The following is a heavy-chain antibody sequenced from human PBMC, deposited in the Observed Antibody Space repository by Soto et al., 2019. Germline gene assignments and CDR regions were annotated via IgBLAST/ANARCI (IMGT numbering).Heavy chain of an antibody. J-gene: IGHJ5*02. CDR3: ASAVPAAIVPTDWFDP. V-gene: IGHV4-34*01. CDR2: INHSGST. D-gene: IGHD2-2*02. CDR1: GGSFSGYY. Sequence: LSLTCAVYGGSFSGYYWSWFRQPPGKGLEWIGEINHSGSTNYNPSLKSRVTISLDTSKNQFSLKLSSVTAADTAVYYCASAVPAAIVPTDWFDPWGQGTLVTVSS.